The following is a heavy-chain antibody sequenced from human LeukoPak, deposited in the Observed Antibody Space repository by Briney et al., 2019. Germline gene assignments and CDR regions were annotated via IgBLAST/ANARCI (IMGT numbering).Heavy chain of an antibody. Sequence: GGSLRLSCAASGFTVSENYMSWLRQAPGKGLEWVSIVYSGGTTYYADPVKGRFTSSRDNSKNTLYLQMRSLRAEDTAVYYCVRGRWPGLGDFWGQGTTVTVSS. D-gene: IGHD6-19*01. J-gene: IGHJ6*02. CDR2: VYSGGTT. V-gene: IGHV3-66*01. CDR1: GFTVSENY. CDR3: VRGRWPGLGDF.